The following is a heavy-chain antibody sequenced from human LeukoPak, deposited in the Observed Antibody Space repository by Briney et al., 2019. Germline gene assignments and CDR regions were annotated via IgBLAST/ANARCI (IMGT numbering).Heavy chain of an antibody. V-gene: IGHV4-59*12. D-gene: IGHD5-24*01. Sequence: SETLSLTCTVSGGSISSYYWSWIRQPPGKGLEWIGYIYYSGSTYYNPSLKSRVTISVDTSKNQFSLKLSSVTAADTAVYYCARECNRRWLQFWNYFDYWGQGTLVTVSS. J-gene: IGHJ4*02. CDR1: GGSISSYY. CDR2: IYYSGST. CDR3: ARECNRRWLQFWNYFDY.